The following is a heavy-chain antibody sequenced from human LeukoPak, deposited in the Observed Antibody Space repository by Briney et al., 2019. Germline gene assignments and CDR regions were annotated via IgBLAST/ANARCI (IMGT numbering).Heavy chain of an antibody. CDR1: ETVGSNY. CDR3: ATVPVRGRYSYGSRILDY. Sequence: GGSLRLSCAASETVGSNYMSWVRQAPGKGLEWVSVIYSGGSAYYADSVRGRFSISRDNSKNTFYLQMNSLRAEDTAVYYCATVPVRGRYSYGSRILDYWGQGTLVTVSS. D-gene: IGHD3-10*01. J-gene: IGHJ4*02. V-gene: IGHV3-66*01. CDR2: IYSGGSA.